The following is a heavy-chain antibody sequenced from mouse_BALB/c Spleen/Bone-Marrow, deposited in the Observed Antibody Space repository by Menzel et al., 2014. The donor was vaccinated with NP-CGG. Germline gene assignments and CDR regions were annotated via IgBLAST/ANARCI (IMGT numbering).Heavy chain of an antibody. CDR1: GFNIKDYY. Sequence: VQLQQSGAELVRPGALVKLSYKASGFNIKDYYMYWVKQRPERGLEWIGWIDPENGNTIYDPKFQGKASITVDTSSNTAHLQLSSLTSEDTAVYYCASYYRYDRYFDVWGAGTTVTVSS. J-gene: IGHJ1*01. D-gene: IGHD2-14*01. CDR3: ASYYRYDRYFDV. V-gene: IGHV14-1*02. CDR2: IDPENGNT.